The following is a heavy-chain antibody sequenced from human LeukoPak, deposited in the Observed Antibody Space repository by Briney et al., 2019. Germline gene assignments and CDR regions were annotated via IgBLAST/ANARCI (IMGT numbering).Heavy chain of an antibody. J-gene: IGHJ4*02. CDR1: GVSVSSASYY. V-gene: IGHV4-61*01. CDR3: ARNDIAVSGARYFDS. CDR2: IYYTGNT. Sequence: SETLSLTCTVSGVSVSSASYYWSWIRQPPGQGLEWIGYIYYTGNTNYNPSLKSRLTISLDTSKNQFSLKLSSVTAADTAVYYCARNDIAVSGARYFDSWGQGTLVTVSS. D-gene: IGHD6-19*01.